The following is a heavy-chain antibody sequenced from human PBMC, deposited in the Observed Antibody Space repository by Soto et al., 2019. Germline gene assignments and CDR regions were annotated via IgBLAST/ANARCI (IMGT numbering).Heavy chain of an antibody. CDR1: GYSFAGYW. Sequence: GESLKISCKGSGYSFAGYWITWVRQKPGKGLEWMGRIDRRDSQTYYSPSFRGHVTISVTKSITTVFLPWSSLRASDTAMYYCARQIYDSDTGPNFQYYFDSWGPGTPVTVSA. D-gene: IGHD3-22*01. V-gene: IGHV5-10-1*01. CDR3: ARQIYDSDTGPNFQYYFDS. J-gene: IGHJ4*02. CDR2: IDRRDSQT.